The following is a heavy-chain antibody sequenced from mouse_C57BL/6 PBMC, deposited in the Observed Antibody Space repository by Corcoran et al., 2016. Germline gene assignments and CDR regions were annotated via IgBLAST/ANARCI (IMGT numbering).Heavy chain of an antibody. CDR2: INPNNGGT. V-gene: IGHV1-26*01. CDR3: ASSWSSYGY. D-gene: IGHD1-1*01. Sequence: EVQLQQSGPELVKPGDSVKISCKASGYTFTDYYMNWVKQSHGKSLEWIGDINPNNGGTSYNQKFKGKATLTVDKSSSTAYMELRSLTSEDSAVYYCASSWSSYGYWGPWTLVTVSA. J-gene: IGHJ3*01. CDR1: GYTFTDYY.